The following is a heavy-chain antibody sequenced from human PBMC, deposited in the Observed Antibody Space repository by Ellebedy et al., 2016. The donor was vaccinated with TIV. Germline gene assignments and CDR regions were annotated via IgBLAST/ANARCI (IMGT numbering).Heavy chain of an antibody. V-gene: IGHV3-30*03. CDR3: ARGVGNPGGWFDP. J-gene: IGHJ5*02. D-gene: IGHD1-14*01. CDR2: ISYDGTYK. CDR1: GFTFSSYG. Sequence: GESLKISCATSGFTFSSYGMHWVRQAPGKGLEWVAVISYDGTYKYYADSVKGRFTISRDSSKNTLYLQMNNLRAIDTAVYYCARGVGNPGGWFDPWGQGTLVTVSS.